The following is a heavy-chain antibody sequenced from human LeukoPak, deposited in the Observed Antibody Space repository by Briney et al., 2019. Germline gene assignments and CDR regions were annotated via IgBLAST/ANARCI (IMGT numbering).Heavy chain of an antibody. D-gene: IGHD2-8*01. CDR2: IYPDDSDT. J-gene: IGHJ6*03. Sequence: GESLKISCKGSGYTFSSYWIGWVRQMPGKGLGWMGIIYPDDSDTRYSPSFQGQVTISADKSISTAYLQWSSLKASDTAMYYCARLAYCSNDVCYSNYYYSMDVRGKGTTVTVSS. V-gene: IGHV5-51*01. CDR3: ARLAYCSNDVCYSNYYYSMDV. CDR1: GYTFSSYW.